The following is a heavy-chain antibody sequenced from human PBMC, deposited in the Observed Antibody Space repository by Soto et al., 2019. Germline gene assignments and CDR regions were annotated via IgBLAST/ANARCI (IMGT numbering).Heavy chain of an antibody. CDR1: GFTSSSKW. V-gene: IGHV3-74*01. Sequence: GGSMRPSCAASGFTSSSKWTHWVRHAPGKGLVWVSRINSDGSDTTYADSVKGRFTISRDNAKNTLYLQMNSLRAEDTAVYYCARDLGDCSDYWGQGTLVTVSS. J-gene: IGHJ4*02. CDR2: INSDGSDT. CDR3: ARDLGDCSDY. D-gene: IGHD4-17*01.